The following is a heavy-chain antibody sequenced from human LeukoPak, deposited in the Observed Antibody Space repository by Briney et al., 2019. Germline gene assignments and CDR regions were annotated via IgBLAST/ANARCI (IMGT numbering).Heavy chain of an antibody. D-gene: IGHD6-19*01. J-gene: IGHJ4*02. CDR1: GFTFDDYA. V-gene: IGHV3-9*01. CDR2: ISWNSGSI. Sequence: GGSLRLSYAASGFTFDDYAMHWVRQAPGKGLEWVSGISWNSGSIGYADSVKGRFTISRDNAKNSLYLQMNSLRAEDTALYYCAKASLAWGIAVAEYYFDYWGQGTLVTVSS. CDR3: AKASLAWGIAVAEYYFDY.